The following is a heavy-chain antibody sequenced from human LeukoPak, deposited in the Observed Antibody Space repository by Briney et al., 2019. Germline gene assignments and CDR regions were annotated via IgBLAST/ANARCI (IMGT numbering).Heavy chain of an antibody. Sequence: VASVKVSCKASGGTFSSYAISWVRQAPGQGLEWMGGIIPIFGTANYAQKFQGRVTITTDESTSTAYMELSSLKSEDTAVYYCARSGYQYYYYYYMDVWGEGTTVTVSS. D-gene: IGHD2-15*01. CDR1: GGTFSSYA. V-gene: IGHV1-69*05. CDR2: IIPIFGTA. J-gene: IGHJ6*03. CDR3: ARSGYQYYYYYYMDV.